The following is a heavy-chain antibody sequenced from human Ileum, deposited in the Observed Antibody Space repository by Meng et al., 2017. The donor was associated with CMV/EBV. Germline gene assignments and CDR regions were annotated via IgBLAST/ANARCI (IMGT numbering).Heavy chain of an antibody. CDR3: ARGGIVGATGAYIPFDI. CDR1: GFTFSSYW. V-gene: IGHV3-74*01. CDR2: IKSDGSTT. Sequence: GESLKISFAASGFTFSSYWMHWVRQAPGKGLVWVSGIKSDGSTTNYADSVKGRFTISRDNAKNTLYLQMNSLRAEDTAVYYCARGGIVGATGAYIPFDIWGQGTMVTVSS. J-gene: IGHJ3*02. D-gene: IGHD1-26*01.